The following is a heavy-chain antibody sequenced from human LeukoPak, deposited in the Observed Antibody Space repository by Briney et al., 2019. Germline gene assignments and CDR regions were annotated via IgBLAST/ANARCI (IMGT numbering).Heavy chain of an antibody. D-gene: IGHD3-10*01. V-gene: IGHV4-59*01. CDR1: GGSISSYY. CDR2: IYYSGST. Sequence: SETLSLTCTVSGGSISSYYWSWIRQPPGKGLEWIGYIYYSGSTNYNPSLKSRVTISVDTSKNQFSLKLSSVTAADTAVYYCARGVGGITMVRGVITDYYYYYGMDVWGQGTTVTVSS. CDR3: ARGVGGITMVRGVITDYYYYYGMDV. J-gene: IGHJ6*02.